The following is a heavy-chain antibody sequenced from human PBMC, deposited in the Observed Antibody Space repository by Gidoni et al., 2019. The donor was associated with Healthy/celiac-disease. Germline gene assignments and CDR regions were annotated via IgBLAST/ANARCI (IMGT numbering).Heavy chain of an antibody. J-gene: IGHJ4*02. CDR1: GGSISSYY. D-gene: IGHD3-22*01. CDR3: ARSEDRWLLLTE. CDR2: IYYSGST. Sequence: QLQLQESGPGLVKPSETLSLTCTVSGGSISSYYWSWIRQPPAKGLEWIGYIYYSGSTNYNPSLKSRVTISVDTSKNQFSLKLSSVTAADTAVYYCARSEDRWLLLTEWGQGTLVTVSS. V-gene: IGHV4-59*01.